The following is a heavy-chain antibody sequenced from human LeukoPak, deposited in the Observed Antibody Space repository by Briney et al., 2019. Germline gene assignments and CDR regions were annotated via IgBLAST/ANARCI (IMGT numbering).Heavy chain of an antibody. V-gene: IGHV4-38-2*02. D-gene: IGHD3-3*01. CDR3: ARLPSGYSNWFDP. CDR1: GYSIGSGYY. Sequence: SETLSLTCTVSGYSIGSGYYWGWIRQPPGKGLEWIGSIYHSGSTYYNPSLKSRVTISVDTSKNQFSLKLSSVTATDTAVYYCARLPSGYSNWFDPWGQGTLVTVSS. CDR2: IYHSGST. J-gene: IGHJ5*02.